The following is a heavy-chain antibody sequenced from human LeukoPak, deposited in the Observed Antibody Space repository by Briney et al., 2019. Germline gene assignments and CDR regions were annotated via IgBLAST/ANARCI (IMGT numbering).Heavy chain of an antibody. D-gene: IGHD3-22*01. J-gene: IGHJ4*02. V-gene: IGHV4-39*01. CDR3: ARQYYYDSSGAGVDY. Sequence: SETLSLTCTVSGGSISSSSYYWGWIRQPPGKGLEWIGSIYYSGSTYYNPSLKSRVTISVDTSKNQFSLKLSSVTAADTAVYYCARQYYYDSSGAGVDYWGQGTPVTVSS. CDR1: GGSISSSSYY. CDR2: IYYSGST.